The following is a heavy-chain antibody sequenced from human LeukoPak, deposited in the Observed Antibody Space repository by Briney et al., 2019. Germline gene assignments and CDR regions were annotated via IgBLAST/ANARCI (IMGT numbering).Heavy chain of an antibody. J-gene: IGHJ4*02. Sequence: GGSLRLSCAASGFTFSTYALNWVRQAPGKGLEWVSATSDSGGAIYYADSVKGRFTMSRDNSKSSLFLQMNSLRAEDTAVYYCARIGSAAFTDYWGQGTLVTVSS. V-gene: IGHV3-23*01. CDR3: ARIGSAAFTDY. CDR1: GFTFSTYA. CDR2: TSDSGGAI. D-gene: IGHD3-3*02.